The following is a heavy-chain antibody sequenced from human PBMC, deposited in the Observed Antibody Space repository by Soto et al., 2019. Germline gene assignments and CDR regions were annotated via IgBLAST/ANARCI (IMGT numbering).Heavy chain of an antibody. V-gene: IGHV3-30-3*01. CDR1: GFTFRSYA. CDR3: VRSMIIVVRLIGLDY. CDR2: ISYDGSNK. Sequence: GGSLRLSCGASGFTFRSYAMRWVRQTPGKGLEWVAVISYDGSNKHYADSVKGRFSISRDNSKNMLYLQMDSLSTEDTAVYYCVRSMIIVVRLIGLDYWGQGTLVTVSS. D-gene: IGHD3-22*01. J-gene: IGHJ4*02.